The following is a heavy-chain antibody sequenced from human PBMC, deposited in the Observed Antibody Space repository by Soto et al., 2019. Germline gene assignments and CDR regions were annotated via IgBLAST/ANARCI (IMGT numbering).Heavy chain of an antibody. CDR3: AREGDAPYYYYGMDV. J-gene: IGHJ6*02. D-gene: IGHD2-21*02. CDR2: ISAYNGNT. V-gene: IGHV1-18*01. Sequence: ASVKVSCKASGYTFTSYGISWVRQAPGQGLEWMGWISAYNGNTNYAQKLQGRVTMTTDTSTSTAYMELRSLRSDDTAVYYCAREGDAPYYYYGMDVWGQGTTVTVSS. CDR1: GYTFTSYG.